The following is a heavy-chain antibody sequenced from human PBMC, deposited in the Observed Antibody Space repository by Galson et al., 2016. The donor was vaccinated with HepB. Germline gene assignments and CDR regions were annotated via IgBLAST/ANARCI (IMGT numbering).Heavy chain of an antibody. CDR3: ARVTGYCSGGSCANWFDP. D-gene: IGHD2-15*01. J-gene: IGHJ5*02. CDR1: GYTFIGYY. CDR2: INPNNGGT. V-gene: IGHV1-2*02. Sequence: SVKVSCKASGYTFIGYYVHWVRQAPGQGLEWMGWINPNNGGTKYAQKFQGRVTMTRDTSTRTAYMDLSSLRSDDTAVYYCARVTGYCSGGSCANWFDPWGQGTLVTVSS.